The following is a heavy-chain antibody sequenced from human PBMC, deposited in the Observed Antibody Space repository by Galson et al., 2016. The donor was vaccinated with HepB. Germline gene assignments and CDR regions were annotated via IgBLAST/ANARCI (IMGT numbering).Heavy chain of an antibody. V-gene: IGHV3-23*01. D-gene: IGHD6-19*01. J-gene: IGHJ4*02. CDR1: GFSFSAYA. Sequence: LRLSCAASGFSFSAYAMTWVRQAPGKGLKWVSGISNSGVSTYYADSVKGRFTISRDNSKNTVYLQMNSLRGEDTAVYYCVGGAGWLPDYWGQGTLVTASS. CDR3: VGGAGWLPDY. CDR2: ISNSGVST.